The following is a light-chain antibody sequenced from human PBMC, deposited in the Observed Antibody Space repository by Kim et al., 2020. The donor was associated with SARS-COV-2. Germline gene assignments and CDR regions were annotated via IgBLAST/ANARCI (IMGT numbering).Light chain of an antibody. V-gene: IGKV1-8*01. J-gene: IGKJ1*01. CDR1: QGSSSS. CDR3: QQYDSYPWT. Sequence: ASREEGFPTTRRARQGSSSSLAWYQQKPGKGPNLLIYGASTLQSGIPSRFSGSGSGTDFTLTISSLQSEDFATYYCQQYDSYPWTFGQGTKVDIK. CDR2: GAS.